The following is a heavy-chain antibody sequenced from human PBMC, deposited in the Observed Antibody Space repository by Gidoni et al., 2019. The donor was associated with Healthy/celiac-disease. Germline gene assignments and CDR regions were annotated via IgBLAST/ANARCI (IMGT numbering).Heavy chain of an antibody. D-gene: IGHD2-2*01. Sequence: QVQLVQSGAEVKKPGASVKVSCKASGYTFTGYYMHWVRQAPGQGLEWMGWINPNSGGTNYAQKFQGWVTMTRDTFISTAYMELSRLRSDDTAVYYCARAPLVPAAIDYYGMDVWGQGTTVTVSS. CDR3: ARAPLVPAAIDYYGMDV. CDR1: GYTFTGYY. J-gene: IGHJ6*02. V-gene: IGHV1-2*04. CDR2: INPNSGGT.